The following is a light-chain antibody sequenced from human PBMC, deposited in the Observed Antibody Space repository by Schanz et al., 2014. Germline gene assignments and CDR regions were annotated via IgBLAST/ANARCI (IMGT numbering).Light chain of an antibody. J-gene: IGKJ1*01. CDR3: QQYHTSRT. V-gene: IGKV3-15*01. CDR2: GAS. Sequence: EIVMTQSPATLSVSPGERATLSCRASQSVSSNLAWYQQKPGQAPRLLIYGASNRATGIATRFSGSGFGTEFTLTISGLQSEDVAMYYCQQYHTSRTFGQGTKVEIK. CDR1: QSVSSN.